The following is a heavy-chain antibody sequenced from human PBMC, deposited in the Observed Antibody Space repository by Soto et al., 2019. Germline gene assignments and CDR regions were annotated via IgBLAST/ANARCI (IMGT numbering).Heavy chain of an antibody. V-gene: IGHV3-53*04. CDR2: IYSGGST. CDR1: GFTVSSNY. Sequence: EVQLVESGGGLVQPGGSLRLSCAASGFTVSSNYMSWVRQAPGKGLEWVSVIYSGGSTYYADSVKGRFTISRHNSKNTLYLQMNSRRAEDTAVYYCARDYCSGGSCYRFAFDIWGQGTMVTVSS. CDR3: ARDYCSGGSCYRFAFDI. D-gene: IGHD2-15*01. J-gene: IGHJ3*02.